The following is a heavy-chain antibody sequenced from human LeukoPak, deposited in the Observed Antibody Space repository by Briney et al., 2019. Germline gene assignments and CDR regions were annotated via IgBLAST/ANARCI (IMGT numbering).Heavy chain of an antibody. V-gene: IGHV4-31*03. J-gene: IGHJ4*02. Sequence: SETLSLTCTASGGSISSGGYYWSWIRQHPGKGLEWIGYIYYSGSTYYNPSLKSRVTISVDTSKNQFSLKLSSVTAADTAVYYCARQRHDGSGYYYEYFDYWGQGTLVTVSS. CDR3: ARQRHDGSGYYYEYFDY. CDR2: IYYSGST. CDR1: GGSISSGGYY. D-gene: IGHD3-22*01.